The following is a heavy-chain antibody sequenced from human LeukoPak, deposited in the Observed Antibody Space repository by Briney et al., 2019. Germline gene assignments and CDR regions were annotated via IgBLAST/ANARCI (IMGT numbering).Heavy chain of an antibody. CDR1: GGSFSDYY. D-gene: IGHD5-12*01. J-gene: IGHJ5*02. CDR2: IHYTGST. V-gene: IGHV4-34*11. CDR3: ARVEDSGYDYRGRFDP. Sequence: SETLSLTCAVYGGSFSDYYWSWIRQPPGKGLEWIGYIHYTGSTNYNPSLKSRVTISVDTSKNQFSLKLSSVTAADTAVYYCARVEDSGYDYRGRFDPWGQGTLVTVSS.